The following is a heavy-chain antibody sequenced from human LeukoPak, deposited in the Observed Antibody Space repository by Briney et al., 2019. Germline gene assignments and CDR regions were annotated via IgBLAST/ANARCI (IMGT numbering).Heavy chain of an antibody. D-gene: IGHD5-18*01. CDR2: ISGSGGST. CDR3: AKAGYSHTTGRFDY. Sequence: GGSLRLSCAASGFTLSSYAMSWVRQAPGKGLEWVSAISGSGGSTDYADSLKGRFTISRDNSKNTLDLQMNSLRAEDTAVYYCAKAGYSHTTGRFDYWGQGTLVTVSS. V-gene: IGHV3-23*01. CDR1: GFTLSSYA. J-gene: IGHJ4*02.